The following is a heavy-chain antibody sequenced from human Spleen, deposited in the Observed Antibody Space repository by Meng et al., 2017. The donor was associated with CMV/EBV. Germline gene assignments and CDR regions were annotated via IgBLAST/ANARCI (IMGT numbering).Heavy chain of an antibody. CDR1: GYTFTRFG. Sequence: ASVKVSCKASGYTFTRFGITWVRQAPGQGPAWMGWISTYNGNTYYAQNFQGRLTMTTDTSTSTAYMELRSLRSDDTAVYYCAREPVNPIRFKVKGDCSSTSCYTPFDYWGQGTLVTVSS. D-gene: IGHD2-2*02. CDR3: AREPVNPIRFKVKGDCSSTSCYTPFDY. V-gene: IGHV1-18*01. J-gene: IGHJ4*02. CDR2: ISTYNGNT.